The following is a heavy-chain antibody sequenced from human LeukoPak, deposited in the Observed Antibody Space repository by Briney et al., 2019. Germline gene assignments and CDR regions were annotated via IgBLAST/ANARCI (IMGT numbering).Heavy chain of an antibody. D-gene: IGHD6-19*01. CDR1: GDSVSTINGA. J-gene: IGHJ4*02. CDR3: ARDEGNTGWHTFDI. CDR2: TYYRSKRYY. Sequence: SQTLSLTCGISGDSVSTINGAWNWVRQSPSRGLEWLGRTYYRSKRYYDYAVSVQGRITINPDTSKNQFSLQLSSVTPEDTAVYYCARDEGNTGWHTFDIWGQGTLITVSS. V-gene: IGHV6-1*01.